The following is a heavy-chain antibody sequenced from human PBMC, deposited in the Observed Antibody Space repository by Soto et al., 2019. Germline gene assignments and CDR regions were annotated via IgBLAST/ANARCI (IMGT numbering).Heavy chain of an antibody. CDR3: ARGTLV. J-gene: IGHJ4*02. V-gene: IGHV4-31*03. CDR2: VSYTGNT. Sequence: QVQLQESGPGLMQHSQTLSLTCTVSGGSIGSGGYWWSWIRQHPGRGLEWIGCVSYTGNTQYNPSLKSRVNRSVDTSTKQFSLKLSSVTAAATAVYYCARGTLVWGQGTLVTVSS. D-gene: IGHD2-2*01. CDR1: GGSIGSGGYW.